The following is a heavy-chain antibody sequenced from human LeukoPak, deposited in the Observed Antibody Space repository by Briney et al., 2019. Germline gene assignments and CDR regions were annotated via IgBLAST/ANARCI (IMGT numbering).Heavy chain of an antibody. D-gene: IGHD5-12*01. CDR2: ISGSGGST. Sequence: GGSLRLSCAASGFTFSSYGMSWVRQAPGKGLEWVSAISGSGGSTYYADSVKGRFTISRDNAKNSLYLQMNSLRAEDTAVYYCARAVRGGYDTHMDVWGKGTTVTVSS. V-gene: IGHV3-23*01. J-gene: IGHJ6*03. CDR1: GFTFSSYG. CDR3: ARAVRGGYDTHMDV.